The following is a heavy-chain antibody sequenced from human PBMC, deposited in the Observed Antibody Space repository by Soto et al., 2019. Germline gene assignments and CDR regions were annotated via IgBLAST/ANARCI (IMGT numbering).Heavy chain of an antibody. D-gene: IGHD6-13*01. CDR1: GDSVSIKSAA. CDR2: TYYRSKWYN. Sequence: SQTLSLTYAISGDSVSIKSAAWNWIRQSPSRGLEWLGRTYYRSKWYNDYAVSVKSRITINPDTSKNQFSLQLNSVTPEDTAVYYCARDWGEQLGYYYYYGMDVWGQGTTVTVSS. J-gene: IGHJ6*02. CDR3: ARDWGEQLGYYYYYGMDV. V-gene: IGHV6-1*01.